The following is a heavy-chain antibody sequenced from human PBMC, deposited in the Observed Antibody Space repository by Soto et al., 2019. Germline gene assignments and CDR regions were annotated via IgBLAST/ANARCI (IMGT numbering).Heavy chain of an antibody. CDR1: GGSISSNSYY. CDR2: IYYSGTT. CDR3: ARHKGGYYSGVDV. J-gene: IGHJ6*02. Sequence: PSETLSLTCTFSGGSISSNSYYWAWIRQPPGKGLEWIGNIYYSGTTYYNPSLKSRVTISVDTSKNQFSLKLSSVTAADTAVYYCARHKGGYYSGVDVWGQGTTVTVSS. D-gene: IGHD3-16*01. V-gene: IGHV4-39*01.